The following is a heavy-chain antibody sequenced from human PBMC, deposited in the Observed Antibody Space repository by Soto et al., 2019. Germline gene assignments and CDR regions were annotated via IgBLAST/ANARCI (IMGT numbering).Heavy chain of an antibody. CDR3: AGAWEYYYMDV. J-gene: IGHJ6*03. CDR1: GFTFSSYS. CDR2: ISSSSSYI. V-gene: IGHV3-21*01. D-gene: IGHD1-26*01. Sequence: EVQLVESGGGLVKPGGSLRLSCAASGFTFSSYSMNWVHQAPGKGLEWVSSISSSSSYIYYADSVKGRFTISRDNAKNSLYLQMKSLRAEDTAVYYCAGAWEYYYMDVWGKGTTVTVSS.